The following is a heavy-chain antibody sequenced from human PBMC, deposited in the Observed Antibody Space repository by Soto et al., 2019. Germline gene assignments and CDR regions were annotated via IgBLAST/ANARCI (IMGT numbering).Heavy chain of an antibody. V-gene: IGHV1-18*04. CDR3: ATAGNYDSSGRAF. Sequence: ASVKVSCKAFGFIFNNYAISWVRQAPGQGLEWMGWISANSGNTNYAQKLQGRVTMTTDTSTSTAYMELRSLRSDDTAVYYCATAGNYDSSGRAFWGQGTLVTVSS. CDR2: ISANSGNT. CDR1: GFIFNNYA. J-gene: IGHJ4*02. D-gene: IGHD3-22*01.